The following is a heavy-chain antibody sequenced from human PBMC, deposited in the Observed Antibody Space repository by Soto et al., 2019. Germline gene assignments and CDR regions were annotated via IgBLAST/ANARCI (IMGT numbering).Heavy chain of an antibody. D-gene: IGHD5-12*01. V-gene: IGHV3-30*03. CDR1: GFTFSSYG. CDR3: ATLLATAFDY. J-gene: IGHJ4*02. CDR2: ISYDGSNK. Sequence: QVQLVESGGGVVQPGRSVRLSCAASGFTFSSYGMHWVRQAPGKGLEWVAVISYDGSNKYYADSVKGRFTISRDNSKNTLYLQMNSLRAEDTAVYYCATLLATAFDYWGQGTLVTVSS.